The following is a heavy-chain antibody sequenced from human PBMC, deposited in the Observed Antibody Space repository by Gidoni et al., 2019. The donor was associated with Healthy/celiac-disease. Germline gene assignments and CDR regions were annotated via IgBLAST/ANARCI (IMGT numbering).Heavy chain of an antibody. Sequence: GLVKPSETLSLTCTVSGGSISSYYWSWIRQPPGKGLEWIGYIHYSGSTNYNPSLKSRVTISVDTSKNQFSLKLSSVTAADTAVYYCARALVFGGGAYFQHWGQGTLVTVSS. CDR3: ARALVFGGGAYFQH. CDR1: GGSISSYY. D-gene: IGHD3-3*01. J-gene: IGHJ1*01. CDR2: IHYSGST. V-gene: IGHV4-59*01.